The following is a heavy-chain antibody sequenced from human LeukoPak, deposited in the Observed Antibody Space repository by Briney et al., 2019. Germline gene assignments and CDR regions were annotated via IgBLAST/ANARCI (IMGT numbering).Heavy chain of an antibody. D-gene: IGHD5-12*01. Sequence: GGSLRLSCATSGFTFSSFTMNWVRQAPGKGREWDSTISDGSRDTHYAGSVKGRFTISRDDSQNIVYLQMDSLRAEDTALYYCTTRLRNHFDYWGQGTQVTVSS. V-gene: IGHV3-23*01. J-gene: IGHJ4*02. CDR3: TTRLRNHFDY. CDR1: GFTFSSFT. CDR2: ISDGSRDT.